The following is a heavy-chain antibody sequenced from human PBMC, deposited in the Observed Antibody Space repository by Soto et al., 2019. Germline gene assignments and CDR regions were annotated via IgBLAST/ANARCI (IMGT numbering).Heavy chain of an antibody. CDR3: AKTAEAVAGTVYGY. Sequence: EVQLLESGGGLVQPGGSLRLSCAASGFTFTNHAMGWVRQAPGEGLEWVSVIGGGGGSTYYADSVKGRFTISRDNSKNTLYLQMNSLRADDTAIYYCAKTAEAVAGTVYGYWGQGTLVTVSS. CDR1: GFTFTNHA. V-gene: IGHV3-23*01. CDR2: IGGGGGST. J-gene: IGHJ4*02. D-gene: IGHD6-19*01.